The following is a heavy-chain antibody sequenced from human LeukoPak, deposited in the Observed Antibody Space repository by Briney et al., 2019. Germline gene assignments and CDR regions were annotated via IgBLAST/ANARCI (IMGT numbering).Heavy chain of an antibody. CDR2: INPKSGGA. Sequence: EASVTVSCKASGFTFNAYNIHWVRQAPGQGLEWMGWINPKSGGANYAQKFQGRVTMTWDTSISTAYMELSRLRSDDTAVYYCAREYILTAYYGDYWGQGTLVTVSS. CDR1: GFTFNAYN. CDR3: AREYILTAYYGDY. D-gene: IGHD3-9*01. V-gene: IGHV1-2*02. J-gene: IGHJ4*02.